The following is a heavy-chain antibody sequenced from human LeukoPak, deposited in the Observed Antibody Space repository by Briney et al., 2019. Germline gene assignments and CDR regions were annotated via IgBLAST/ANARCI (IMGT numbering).Heavy chain of an antibody. CDR3: ARSFDSSGCYYGFES. D-gene: IGHD3-22*01. CDR2: TSYSGTGDT. CDR1: GGTVRSYY. J-gene: IGHJ4*02. V-gene: IGHV4-59*02. Sequence: PSETLSLTCTVSGGTVRSYYWSWIRQAPGKGLEWIGYTSYSGTGDTNYNPSLQSRVTFSIDMSRNQFSLTLNSVTAADTAVYYCARSFDSSGCYYGFESWGQGTLVTVSS.